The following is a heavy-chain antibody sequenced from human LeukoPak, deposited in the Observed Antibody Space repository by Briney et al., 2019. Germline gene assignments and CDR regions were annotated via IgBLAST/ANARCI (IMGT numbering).Heavy chain of an antibody. D-gene: IGHD2-2*01. J-gene: IGHJ4*02. CDR1: GGSISSNNW. V-gene: IGHV4-4*02. CDR3: ARETVVPAAKTFDY. Sequence: SETLSLTCAVSGGSISSNNWWGWVRQPPGKGLEWIGEIYHSGSPNYNPSLKSRVTISVDKSRNHFSLNLSSVTAADTAVYYCARETVVPAAKTFDYWGQGTLVTVSS. CDR2: IYHSGSP.